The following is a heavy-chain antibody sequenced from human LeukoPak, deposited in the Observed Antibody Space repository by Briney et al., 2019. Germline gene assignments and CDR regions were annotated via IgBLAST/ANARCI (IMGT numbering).Heavy chain of an antibody. D-gene: IGHD2-2*01. CDR1: GFTFSSYA. J-gene: IGHJ4*02. CDR3: AKSMVYRADDASSFVY. CDR2: ISGSGGST. Sequence: GGSLRLSCAASGFTFSSYAMSWVRQAPGKGLEWVSAISGSGGSTYYADSVKGRFTISRDNSKNTLYLQMNSLRAEDTAVYYCAKSMVYRADDASSFVYWGQGTLVTVSS. V-gene: IGHV3-23*01.